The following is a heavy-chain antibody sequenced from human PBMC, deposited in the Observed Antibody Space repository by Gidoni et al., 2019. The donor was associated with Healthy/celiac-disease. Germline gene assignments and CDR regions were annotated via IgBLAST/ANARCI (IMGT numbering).Heavy chain of an antibody. J-gene: IGHJ4*02. CDR3: ARGGEYSSSSVGVFDY. Sequence: QVQLVESGGGVVQPGRSLRLSCAASGFTFSSYAMHWVRQAPGKGPGWLAVISYGGSNKYYADSVKGRFTISRDNSKKTLYLQMNSLRAEDTAVYYCARGGEYSSSSVGVFDYWGQGTLVTVSS. CDR1: GFTFSSYA. CDR2: ISYGGSNK. V-gene: IGHV3-30*04. D-gene: IGHD6-6*01.